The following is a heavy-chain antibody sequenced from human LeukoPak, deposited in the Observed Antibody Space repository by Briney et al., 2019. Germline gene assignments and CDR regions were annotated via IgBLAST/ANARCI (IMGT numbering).Heavy chain of an antibody. Sequence: GGSLRLSCAASGFTFSSYAMHWVRQAPGKGLEYVSAISSNGGSTYYANSVKGRFTISRDNSKNTLYLQMGSLRAEDMAVYYCARRGLTYFYGSGSYYNGGFDYWGQGTLVTVSS. CDR1: GFTFSSYA. CDR3: ARRGLTYFYGSGSYYNGGFDY. J-gene: IGHJ4*02. CDR2: ISSNGGST. D-gene: IGHD3-10*01. V-gene: IGHV3-64*01.